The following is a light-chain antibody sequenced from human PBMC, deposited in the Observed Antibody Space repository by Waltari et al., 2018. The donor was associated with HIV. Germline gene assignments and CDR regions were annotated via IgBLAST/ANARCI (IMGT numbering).Light chain of an antibody. CDR2: AAS. J-gene: IGKJ5*01. CDR3: QQYGSSPIT. V-gene: IGKV3-20*01. CDR1: QSLSNNF. Sequence: EIVLTQSPGTLSLSPGERATLSCRASQSLSNNFLTWYQQRPGQAPRLLIYAASSRATGIADRFSGSGSGTDFTLTINKVEPEDFAVYYCQQYGSSPITFGQGTRLEIK.